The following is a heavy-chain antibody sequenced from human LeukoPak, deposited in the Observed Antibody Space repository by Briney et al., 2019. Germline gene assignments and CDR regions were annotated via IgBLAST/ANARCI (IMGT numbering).Heavy chain of an antibody. D-gene: IGHD3-22*01. CDR2: IYTSGST. J-gene: IGHJ4*02. V-gene: IGHV4-4*07. CDR3: ARGSGEDTMIVVPNRVDY. Sequence: SETPSLTCTVSGGSISSYYWSWIRQPAGKGLEWIGRIYTSGSTNYNPSLKSRVTMSVDTSKNQFSLKLSSVTAADTAVYYCARGSGEDTMIVVPNRVDYWGQGTLVTVSS. CDR1: GGSISSYY.